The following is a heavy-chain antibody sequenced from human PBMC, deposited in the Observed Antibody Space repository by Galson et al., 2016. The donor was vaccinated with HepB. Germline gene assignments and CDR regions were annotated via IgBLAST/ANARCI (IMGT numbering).Heavy chain of an antibody. CDR1: GFIFTDYA. CDR3: AQDKASMSVGATNFQH. V-gene: IGHV3-9*01. D-gene: IGHD1-26*01. Sequence: SLRLSCAASGFIFTDYAMHWVRQAPGKGLEWVPSISWNSGSIGYADYVKGRLTISRDNAKNSLYLQMNSLRAEDTAFYYCAQDKASMSVGATNFQHWGQGTLVTVSS. CDR2: ISWNSGSI. J-gene: IGHJ1*01.